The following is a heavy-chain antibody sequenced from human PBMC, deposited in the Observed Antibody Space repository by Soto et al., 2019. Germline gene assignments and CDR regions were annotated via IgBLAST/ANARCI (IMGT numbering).Heavy chain of an antibody. CDR3: ARTICDSSGYQIDY. V-gene: IGHV4-4*02. J-gene: IGHJ4*02. CDR2: VFHSGNT. Sequence: PSETLSLTCAVSGGSISSYNWWSWVRQPPGKGLEWIGEVFHSGNTNYNPSLKSRLTISVDKSKNNFSLNLSSVTAADTAVYYCARTICDSSGYQIDYWGQGTLVTVSS. D-gene: IGHD3-22*01. CDR1: GGSISSYNW.